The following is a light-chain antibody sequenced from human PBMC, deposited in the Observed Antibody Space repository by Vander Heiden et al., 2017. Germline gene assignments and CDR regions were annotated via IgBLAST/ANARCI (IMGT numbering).Light chain of an antibody. CDR2: DAS. V-gene: IGKV3-11*01. CDR3: QQRSNWPPT. J-gene: IGKJ2*01. Sequence: EIVLTQSPATLSLSPGERATLSCRASQSVSSYLAWYQQKPGQAPRLLIYDASNRATGIPARFSGSGSWKDFPLTISSLEPEDFAVYYRQQRSNWPPTFGQGTKLEIK. CDR1: QSVSSY.